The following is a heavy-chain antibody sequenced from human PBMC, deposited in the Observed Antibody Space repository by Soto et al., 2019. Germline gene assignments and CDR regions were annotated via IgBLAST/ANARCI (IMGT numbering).Heavy chain of an antibody. J-gene: IGHJ6*02. Sequence: QGHLVQSGAEVKKPGASVKVSCKASGYTFTRYGISWVRQAPGQGLEWMGWISGYNGDTNYAKNLQDRATITIDTSTNTAYMELRSLTSADTAVYYCAKNGQPPYYYYGLDVWVQGTTVTVSS. CDR1: GYTFTRYG. CDR3: AKNGQPPYYYYGLDV. D-gene: IGHD2-8*01. V-gene: IGHV1-18*01. CDR2: ISGYNGDT.